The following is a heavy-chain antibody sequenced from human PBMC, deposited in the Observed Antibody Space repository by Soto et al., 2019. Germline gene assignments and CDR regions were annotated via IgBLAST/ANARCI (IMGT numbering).Heavy chain of an antibody. CDR3: AKDSRYIDYVRALDV. D-gene: IGHD3-10*02. CDR2: VSGGGYST. V-gene: IGHV3-23*01. J-gene: IGHJ3*01. Sequence: GGSLRLSCAASGFAFSYFAMTWVRQAPGKGLEWVSTVSGGGYSTNYADSVKGRFTVSRDNFNSTVHLQMNGLRAEDTAVYYCAKDSRYIDYVRALDVWGQGTMVTVSS. CDR1: GFAFSYFA.